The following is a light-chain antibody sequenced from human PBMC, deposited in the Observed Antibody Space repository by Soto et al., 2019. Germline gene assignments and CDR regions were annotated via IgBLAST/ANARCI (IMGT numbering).Light chain of an antibody. Sequence: DVVMTQSPLSLPVTLGQPASISCRSSQSLLHSNGYNYLDWYLQKPGQSPQLLIYLGSNRASGVPDRFSGSGSGTDFTLKISRVEAGDVGVYYCMQALQTPLTFGGGTKVDIK. CDR2: LGS. V-gene: IGKV2-28*01. CDR1: QSLLHSNGYNY. J-gene: IGKJ4*01. CDR3: MQALQTPLT.